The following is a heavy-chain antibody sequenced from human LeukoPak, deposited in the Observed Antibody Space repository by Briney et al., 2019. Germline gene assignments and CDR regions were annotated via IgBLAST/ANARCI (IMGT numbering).Heavy chain of an antibody. J-gene: IGHJ4*02. V-gene: IGHV3-7*01. CDR2: IKQDGSEK. Sequence: GGSLRLSCAASGFTLSSYWMSWVRQAPGKGLEGVANIKQDGSEKYYVHSVKGRFTISRDNAKNSLYLQMNSLRAEDTAVYYCASKTDYYGSGSYGYWGQGTLVTVSS. CDR3: ASKTDYYGSGSYGY. D-gene: IGHD3-10*01. CDR1: GFTLSSYW.